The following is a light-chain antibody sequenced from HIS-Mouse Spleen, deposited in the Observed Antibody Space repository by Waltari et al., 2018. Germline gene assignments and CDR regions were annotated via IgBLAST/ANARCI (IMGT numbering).Light chain of an antibody. J-gene: IGLJ3*02. Sequence: SYVLTQPPSVSVAPGQTARITCGGNNIGSKSVHWYQQKPGQAPVLVVYDDSDRPSGMPERICGSNSGNTATLTISRVEAGDEADYYCQVWDSSSDHRVFGGGTKLTVL. CDR2: DDS. CDR1: NIGSKS. CDR3: QVWDSSSDHRV. V-gene: IGLV3-21*02.